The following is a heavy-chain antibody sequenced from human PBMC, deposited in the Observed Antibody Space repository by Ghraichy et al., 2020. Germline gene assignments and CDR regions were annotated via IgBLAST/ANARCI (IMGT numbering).Heavy chain of an antibody. CDR1: GFTFSNAW. V-gene: IGHV3-15*07. Sequence: GGSLRLSCAASGFTFSNAWMNWVRQAPGKGLEWVGRIKSKTDGGTTDYAAPVKGRFTISRDDSKNTLYLQMNSLKTEDTAVYYCTTFLGGDWFKYYYYGMDVWGQGTTVTVSS. D-gene: IGHD2-21*02. CDR3: TTFLGGDWFKYYYYGMDV. J-gene: IGHJ6*02. CDR2: IKSKTDGGTT.